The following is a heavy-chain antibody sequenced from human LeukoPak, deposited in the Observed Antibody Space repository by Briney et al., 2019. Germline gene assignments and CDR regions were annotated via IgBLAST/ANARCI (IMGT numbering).Heavy chain of an antibody. Sequence: GGSLRLSCAASGFTFSSHAMSWVRQAPGKGLEWGSAISGSGGSTYYADSVKGRFTISRDNSKNTLYLQMNSLRAEDTAVYYCAKVVGPAAHYDYWGQGILVTVSS. V-gene: IGHV3-23*01. CDR1: GFTFSSHA. CDR3: AKVVGPAAHYDY. CDR2: ISGSGGST. D-gene: IGHD2-2*01. J-gene: IGHJ4*02.